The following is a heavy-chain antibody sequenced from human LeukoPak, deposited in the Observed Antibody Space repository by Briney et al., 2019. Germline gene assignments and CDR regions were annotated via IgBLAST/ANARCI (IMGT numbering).Heavy chain of an antibody. J-gene: IGHJ4*02. CDR1: GGSFSGYY. V-gene: IGHV4-34*01. CDR2: INRSGST. D-gene: IGHD5-24*01. Sequence: SETLSLTCAVYGGSFSGYYWSWIRQPPGKGLEWIGEINRSGSTNYNPSLKSRVTISVDTSKNQFSLKLSSVTAADTAVYYCARGRRWLQSFDYWGQGTLVTVSS. CDR3: ARGRRWLQSFDY.